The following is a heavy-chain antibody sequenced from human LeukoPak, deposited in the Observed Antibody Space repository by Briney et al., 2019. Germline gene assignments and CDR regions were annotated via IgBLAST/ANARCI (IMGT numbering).Heavy chain of an antibody. CDR1: GFTFSIYA. V-gene: IGHV3-66*04. J-gene: IGHJ4*02. CDR2: IYSGGNT. D-gene: IGHD5-24*01. CDR3: ARQWAGGYNAFDH. Sequence: SGGSLRLSCAASGFTFSIYAMSWVRQAPGKGLEWVSIIYSGGNTYYADSVKGRFTISRDTSKNMLYLQMNSLRAEDTAVYYCARQWAGGYNAFDHWGQGTLVTVSS.